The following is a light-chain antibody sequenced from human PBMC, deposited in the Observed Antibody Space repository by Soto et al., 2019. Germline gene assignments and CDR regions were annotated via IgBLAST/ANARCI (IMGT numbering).Light chain of an antibody. J-gene: IGKJ2*01. Sequence: EIVLTQSPATLSLSPGETATLSCRAGQGVSSYLAWYQQKPGQAPRLLIYDASNRATGIPARFSGSGSGTDFTLTISSLEAEDFAVYHCQQRSSWPYTSGQGTKLEIK. CDR2: DAS. CDR3: QQRSSWPYT. V-gene: IGKV3-11*01. CDR1: QGVSSY.